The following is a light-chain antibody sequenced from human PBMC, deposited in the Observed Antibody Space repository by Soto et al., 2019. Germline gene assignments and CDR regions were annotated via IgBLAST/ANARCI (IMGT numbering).Light chain of an antibody. V-gene: IGKV1-5*01. CDR3: QQYNTYST. CDR2: DAA. Sequence: EMYMTQCSSTLYESVGDSVTLTCRASQNIRNWLAWYQQKPGKAPNPLIYDAASLKSGVPARFSGSGSGTEYTLTISSLQPDDFAPYYCQQYNTYSTFGQGTRLEI. CDR1: QNIRNW. J-gene: IGKJ5*01.